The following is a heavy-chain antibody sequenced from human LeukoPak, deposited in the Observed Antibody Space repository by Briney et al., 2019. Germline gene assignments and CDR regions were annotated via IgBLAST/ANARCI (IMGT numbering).Heavy chain of an antibody. V-gene: IGHV4-59*01. D-gene: IGHD6-19*01. J-gene: IGHJ4*02. CDR2: VYYSGTT. Sequence: SETLSLTCTVSGGSINDYYWTWIRQPPGKGLEWIANVYYSGTTNYNPSLKSRVTMSVDTSKNKFSLKLSSVTAADTAVYYCARAWASDYFDAWGQGTQVTVSS. CDR1: GGSINDYY. CDR3: ARAWASDYFDA.